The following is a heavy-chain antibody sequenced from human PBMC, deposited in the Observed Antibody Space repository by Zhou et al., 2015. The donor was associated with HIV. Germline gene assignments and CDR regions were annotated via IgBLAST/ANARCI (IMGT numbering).Heavy chain of an antibody. Sequence: EVHLVESGGGLLKPGRSLRLSCTASGFTFGDYAMSWFRQAPGKGLEWVGFIRSKAFGGTTEYAASVKGRFTISRDDSKTVAYLQMNSLKTEDTAVYYCTRGSTVTSRFWGQGTLVTVSS. V-gene: IGHV3-49*05. D-gene: IGHD4-17*01. CDR2: IRSKAFGGTT. J-gene: IGHJ4*02. CDR1: GFTFGDYA. CDR3: TRGSTVTSRF.